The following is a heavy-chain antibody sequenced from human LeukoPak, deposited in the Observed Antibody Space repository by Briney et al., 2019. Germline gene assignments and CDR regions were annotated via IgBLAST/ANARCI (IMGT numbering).Heavy chain of an antibody. V-gene: IGHV2-70*11. CDR3: ARCGRSLSLDD. CDR1: GFSLRARGKG. Sequence: SALTLVYPAQTLTLTCTCSGFSLRARGKGVSWIRQPPGKALEWLSRIALDDDKYYSTSLKTSLTISQVNSKKQEVLPVTNMDPVDTGTYYCARCGRSLSLDDWGQGTLVTVSS. CDR2: IALDDDK. J-gene: IGHJ4*02. D-gene: IGHD1-26*01.